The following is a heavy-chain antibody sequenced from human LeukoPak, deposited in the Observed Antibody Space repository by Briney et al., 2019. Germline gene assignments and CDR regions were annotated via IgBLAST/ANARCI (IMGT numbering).Heavy chain of an antibody. V-gene: IGHV4-61*01. CDR3: ASAPYYDILTGYYIRYGMDV. CDR1: GGSVSSGSYY. Sequence: SETLSLTCTVSGGSVSSGSYYWSWIRQPPGKGLEWIGYIYYSGSTNYNPSRKSRVTISVDTSKNQFSLKLSSVTAADTAVYYCASAPYYDILTGYYIRYGMDVWGKGTTVTVSS. CDR2: IYYSGST. D-gene: IGHD3-9*01. J-gene: IGHJ6*04.